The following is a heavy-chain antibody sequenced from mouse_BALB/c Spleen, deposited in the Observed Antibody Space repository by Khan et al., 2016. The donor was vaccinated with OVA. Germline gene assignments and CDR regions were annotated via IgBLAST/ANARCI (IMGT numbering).Heavy chain of an antibody. Sequence: QVQLKESGPELVRPGESVKISCKGSGYTFTDYAMHWVKQRHAKSLEWLGVISIYYDNTNYNQKFKGKATMTVDKSSSTAYMELARLTSEDSAIYYCARGGQWLRRGGGNSDYWGQGTTLTVSS. V-gene: IGHV1S137*01. CDR2: ISIYYDNT. D-gene: IGHD2-2*01. J-gene: IGHJ2*01. CDR3: ARGGQWLRRGGGNSDY. CDR1: GYTFTDYA.